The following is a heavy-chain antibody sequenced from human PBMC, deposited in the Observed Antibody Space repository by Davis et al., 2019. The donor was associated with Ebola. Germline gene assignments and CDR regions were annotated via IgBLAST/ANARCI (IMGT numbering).Heavy chain of an antibody. Sequence: SVKVSCKASGGTFSSYAISWVRQAPGQGLEWMGGIIPIFGTANYAQKFQGRVTITADESTSTVYMELSSLRSEDTAVYYCARAFVPEYCSSTSCYIGTFDYWGQGTLVTVSS. CDR1: GGTFSSYA. CDR2: IIPIFGTA. CDR3: ARAFVPEYCSSTSCYIGTFDY. V-gene: IGHV1-69*13. J-gene: IGHJ4*02. D-gene: IGHD2-2*02.